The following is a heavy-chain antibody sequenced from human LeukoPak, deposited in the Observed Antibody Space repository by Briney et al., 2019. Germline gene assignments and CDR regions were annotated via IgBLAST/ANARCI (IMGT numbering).Heavy chain of an antibody. V-gene: IGHV3-48*03. Sequence: GGSLRLSCAASGFTFSSYEMNWVRQAPGKGLEWVSYISSSGSTIYYADSVKGRFTISRDNAKNSLYLQMNSLRAEDTAVYYCAREVFVEPGRYYYYGMDVWGQGTTVTVSS. CDR3: AREVFVEPGRYYYYGMDV. CDR1: GFTFSSYE. D-gene: IGHD3-10*02. CDR2: ISSSGSTI. J-gene: IGHJ6*02.